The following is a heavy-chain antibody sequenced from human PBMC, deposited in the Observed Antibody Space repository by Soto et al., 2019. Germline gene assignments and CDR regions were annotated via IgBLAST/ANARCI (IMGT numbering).Heavy chain of an antibody. V-gene: IGHV3-15*01. D-gene: IGHD5-12*01. Sequence: QLVESGGGFVKPGGSLRLSCAASGFTFSNAWLSWVCQAPGKGLEWVGRVKTKTVGGTTDYAAPVNGRFTISRDDSKNTLSLQMHSLKPEDTAMYYCSTISIVATVDHWGQGTLVTVSA. CDR3: STISIVATVDH. CDR2: VKTKTVGGTT. CDR1: GFTFSNAW. J-gene: IGHJ4*02.